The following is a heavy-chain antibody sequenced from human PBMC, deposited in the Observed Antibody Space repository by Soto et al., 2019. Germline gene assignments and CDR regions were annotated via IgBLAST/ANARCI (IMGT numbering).Heavy chain of an antibody. Sequence: PGESLKISCKGSGYSFTSYWISWVRQMPGKGLEWMGRIDPSDSYTNYSPSFQGHVTISADKSISTAYLQWSSLKASDTAMYYCARGSDSGYDYGRTGDDYWGQGTLVTVSS. J-gene: IGHJ4*02. D-gene: IGHD5-12*01. CDR2: IDPSDSYT. V-gene: IGHV5-10-1*01. CDR3: ARGSDSGYDYGRTGDDY. CDR1: GYSFTSYW.